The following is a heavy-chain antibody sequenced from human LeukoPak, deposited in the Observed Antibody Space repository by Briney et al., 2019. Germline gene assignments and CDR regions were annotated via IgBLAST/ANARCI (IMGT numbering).Heavy chain of an antibody. Sequence: GGSLRLSCAASGFTFSTYAIHWVRRAPGRGLEWVSVISGGGTATYYADSVKGRLTISRDNSKNTLYLQMNSLRADDTAIYYCVKGGRTNSPLDYWGQGTLVTVSS. D-gene: IGHD1-14*01. V-gene: IGHV3-23*01. CDR2: ISGGGTAT. J-gene: IGHJ4*02. CDR1: GFTFSTYA. CDR3: VKGGRTNSPLDY.